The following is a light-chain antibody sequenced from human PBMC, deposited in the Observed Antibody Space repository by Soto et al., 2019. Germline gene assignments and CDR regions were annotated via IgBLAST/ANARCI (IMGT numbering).Light chain of an antibody. CDR1: NIGSKG. CDR3: QVWDSSSDHVV. CDR2: DDR. Sequence: SYELTQPPSVSVAPGQPARITCGGNNIGSKGVHWYQQKPGHAPLLVVYDDRDRPSGIPERFSGSNSGNTATLTISRVEAGDEADYYCQVWDSSSDHVVFGGGTKLTAL. V-gene: IGLV3-21*02. J-gene: IGLJ2*01.